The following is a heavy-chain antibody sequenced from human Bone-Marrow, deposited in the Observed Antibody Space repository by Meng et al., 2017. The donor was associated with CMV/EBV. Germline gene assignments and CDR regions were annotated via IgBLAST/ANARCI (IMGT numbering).Heavy chain of an antibody. Sequence: SETLSLTCTVSGGSISSTSYYWGWIRQPPGKGLEWIGNSYYSGSTYYNPSLKSRVTISVDTSKNQFSLKLTSVTAADTAVYYCACTGGIVRYCTNGVCYHFDYWGQGTLVTVSS. V-gene: IGHV4-39*07. CDR1: GGSISSTSYY. CDR3: ACTGGIVRYCTNGVCYHFDY. J-gene: IGHJ4*02. D-gene: IGHD2-8*01. CDR2: SYYSGST.